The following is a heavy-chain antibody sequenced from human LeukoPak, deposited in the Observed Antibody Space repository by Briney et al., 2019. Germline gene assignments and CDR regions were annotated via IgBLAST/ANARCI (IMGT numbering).Heavy chain of an antibody. CDR1: SGSINSYY. CDR2: IYTTGTT. V-gene: IGHV4-4*07. Sequence: SETLSLTCTVSSGSINSYYWGWVRQPPGKGLEWIGRIYTTGTTQYNPSLKSRVTMSVDTSTNQFSLNLRSMTAADTAVYYCGRQGYTASYYFLDYWSQGTVVAVS. D-gene: IGHD1-26*01. CDR3: GRQGYTASYYFLDY. J-gene: IGHJ4*02.